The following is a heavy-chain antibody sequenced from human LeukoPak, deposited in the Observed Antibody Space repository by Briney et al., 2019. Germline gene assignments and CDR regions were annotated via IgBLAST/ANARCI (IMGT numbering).Heavy chain of an antibody. V-gene: IGHV3-7*01. D-gene: IGHD4-17*01. CDR3: ARDRHGDTGDWSFDL. CDR1: GFPFSSYW. Sequence: QPGGSLRLSCAASGFPFSSYWMSWVRQAPGKGLEWVANINQDGSEKYYVDSVKGRFTISRDNGRSSLFLQMNSLRVEDTAVYYCARDRHGDTGDWSFDLWGRGTLVTVSS. J-gene: IGHJ2*01. CDR2: INQDGSEK.